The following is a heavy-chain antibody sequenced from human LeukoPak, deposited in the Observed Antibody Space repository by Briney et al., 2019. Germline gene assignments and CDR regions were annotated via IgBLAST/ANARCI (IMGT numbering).Heavy chain of an antibody. CDR2: INQDENEI. CDR3: AKGKIAVAGTNFDY. V-gene: IGHV3-7*03. J-gene: IGHJ4*02. D-gene: IGHD6-19*01. CDR1: GFTFSNYW. Sequence: GGSLRLSCAASGFTFSNYWMTWVRQAPGKGLEWVASINQDENEIHYMGSVKGRFTISRDNAKNSLYLQMNSLRAEDTALYYCAKGKIAVAGTNFDYWGQGTLVTVSS.